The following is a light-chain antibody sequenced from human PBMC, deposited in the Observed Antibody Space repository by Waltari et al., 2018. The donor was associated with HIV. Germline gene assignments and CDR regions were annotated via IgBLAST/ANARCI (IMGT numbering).Light chain of an antibody. CDR1: NSNVGSNP. V-gene: IGLV1-44*01. CDR3: AARDDSLNAWV. Sequence: QSVLTQPPSASGTPGRRGTISCSGNNSNVGSNPVNWYRQVPGTAPKLLMFSNNQRPSGVPDRFSGSKSGTSASLAIRGLKSEDEADYYCAARDDSLNAWVFGGGTKVTVL. J-gene: IGLJ3*02. CDR2: SNN.